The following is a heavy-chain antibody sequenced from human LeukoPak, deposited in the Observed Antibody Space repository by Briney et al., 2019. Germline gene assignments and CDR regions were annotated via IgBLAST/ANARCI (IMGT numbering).Heavy chain of an antibody. CDR2: IKSKTDGGTT. Sequence: GGSLRLSCAASGFTLSNAWMSCVRQAPGQGLEWVGRIKSKTDGGTTDYAAPVKGRFTISRDDSKNTLYLQMNSLKTEDTAVYYCTTELLWFGELSYYFDYWGQGTLVTVSS. J-gene: IGHJ4*02. V-gene: IGHV3-15*01. CDR1: GFTLSNAW. CDR3: TTELLWFGELSYYFDY. D-gene: IGHD3-10*01.